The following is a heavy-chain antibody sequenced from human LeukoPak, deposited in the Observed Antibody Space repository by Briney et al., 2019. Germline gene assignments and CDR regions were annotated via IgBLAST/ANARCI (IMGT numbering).Heavy chain of an antibody. V-gene: IGHV4-38-2*02. Sequence: LETLSLTCTVSGGSISSSYWGWIRQPPGKGLEWIGSIYQSGSTYYNPSLKSRVTISVDTSKNQFSLKLSSVTAADTAVYYCASHPPGYRAFDIWGQGTMVTVSS. J-gene: IGHJ3*02. CDR3: ASHPPGYRAFDI. CDR1: GGSISSSY. CDR2: IYQSGST. D-gene: IGHD6-13*01.